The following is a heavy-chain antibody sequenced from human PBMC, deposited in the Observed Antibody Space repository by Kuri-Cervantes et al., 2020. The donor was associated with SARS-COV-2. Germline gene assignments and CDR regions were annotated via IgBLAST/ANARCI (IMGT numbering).Heavy chain of an antibody. CDR2: ISAYNGNT. V-gene: IGHV1-18*01. J-gene: IGHJ4*02. CDR3: ARGDIHLGYCSSTSCAYYFDY. CDR1: GYTFTRYG. D-gene: IGHD2-2*01. Sequence: ASVTVSCKASGYTFTRYGISWVRQAPGQGLEWMGWISAYNGNTNYAQKLQGRVTMTTDTSTSTAYMELRSLRSDDTAVYYCARGDIHLGYCSSTSCAYYFDYWGQGTLVTVSS.